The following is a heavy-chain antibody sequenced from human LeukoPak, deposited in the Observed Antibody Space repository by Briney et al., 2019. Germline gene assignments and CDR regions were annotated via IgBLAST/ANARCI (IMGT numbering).Heavy chain of an antibody. CDR2: IYYSGST. Sequence: SETLSLTCTVSGGSISSSSYYWGWIRQPPGKGLEWIGSIYYSGSTYYNPSLKSRVTISVDTSKNQFSLKLSSVTAADTAVYYCARDLRGSSSWYPNWFDPWGQGTLVTVSS. D-gene: IGHD6-13*01. V-gene: IGHV4-39*07. CDR1: GGSISSSSYY. CDR3: ARDLRGSSSWYPNWFDP. J-gene: IGHJ5*02.